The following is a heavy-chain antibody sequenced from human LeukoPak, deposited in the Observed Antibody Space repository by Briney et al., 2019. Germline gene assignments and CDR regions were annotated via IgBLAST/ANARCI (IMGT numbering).Heavy chain of an antibody. CDR3: ARERLRIAAAVRTELDY. CDR2: INPNSGGT. D-gene: IGHD6-13*01. Sequence: ASVKVSFKASGYTFTGYYMHWVRQAPGQGIEWMGWINPNSGGTNYAQKFQGWVTMTRDTSISTAYMELSRLRSDDTAVYYCARERLRIAAAVRTELDYWGQGTLVTVSS. J-gene: IGHJ4*02. CDR1: GYTFTGYY. V-gene: IGHV1-2*04.